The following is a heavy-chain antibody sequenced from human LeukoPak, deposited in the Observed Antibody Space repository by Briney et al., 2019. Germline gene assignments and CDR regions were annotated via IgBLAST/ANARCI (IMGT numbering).Heavy chain of an antibody. CDR1: GASFSSTSYF. CDR3: ARFPRSLGYFDY. V-gene: IGHV4-39*01. Sequence: SETLSLTCTVSGASFSSTSYFWGWIRQPPGRGREYLGNIYYSWNTYNNPSLKSRVTLSADTSKNQFSLKVTSMPAADTAVYYCARFPRSLGYFDYWGQGILVTVSS. CDR2: IYYSWNT. J-gene: IGHJ4*02. D-gene: IGHD2-15*01.